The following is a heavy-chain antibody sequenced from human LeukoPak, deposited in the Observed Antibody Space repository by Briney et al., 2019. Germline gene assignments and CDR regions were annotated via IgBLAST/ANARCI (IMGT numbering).Heavy chain of an antibody. CDR1: GFPFGGYG. CDR2: TWFDGSYK. D-gene: IGHD2-2*01. J-gene: IGHJ5*02. Sequence: PGGSLRLSCAASGFPFGGYGMHWVRQAPGKGLEWLAMTWFDGSYKFYADSVKGRFTISRDNSKNTLYLQMNSLRAEDTAVYYCAKSGLSSTSSLFDPWGQGTLVTVSS. V-gene: IGHV3-33*06. CDR3: AKSGLSSTSSLFDP.